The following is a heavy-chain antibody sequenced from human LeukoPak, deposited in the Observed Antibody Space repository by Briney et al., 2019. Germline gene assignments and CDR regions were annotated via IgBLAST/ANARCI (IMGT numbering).Heavy chain of an antibody. J-gene: IGHJ4*02. CDR2: INPNNSDT. D-gene: IGHD4-17*01. CDR3: ARTVGGDYLLDY. Sequence: ASVKVSCKASGYSFTGYQMHWVRQAPGQGLEWMGWINPNNSDTNYAQKFQGRVAMTRDTSISTAYMELSSLRSDDTAVYYCARTVGGDYLLDYWGQGTLVTVSS. V-gene: IGHV1-2*02. CDR1: GYSFTGYQ.